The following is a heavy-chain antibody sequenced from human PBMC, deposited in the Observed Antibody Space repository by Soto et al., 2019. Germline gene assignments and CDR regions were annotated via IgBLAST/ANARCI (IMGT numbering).Heavy chain of an antibody. CDR3: ARSITGTVSYYYGMDV. D-gene: IGHD1-20*01. CDR1: GGTFSSNA. CDR2: IIPIFATA. V-gene: IGHV1-69*12. Sequence: QVQLVQSGAEVKKPGSSVKVSCQASGGTFSSNAISGVRQAPGQGLEWMGGIIPIFATADYAQKFQGRVTITADESTSTAYMELSSLRSEDTAVYYCARSITGTVSYYYGMDVWGQGTAVTVSS. J-gene: IGHJ6*02.